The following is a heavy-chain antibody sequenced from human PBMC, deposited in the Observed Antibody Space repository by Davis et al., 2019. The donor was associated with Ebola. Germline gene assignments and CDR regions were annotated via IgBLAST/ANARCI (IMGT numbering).Heavy chain of an antibody. V-gene: IGHV3-23*01. CDR2: ISGSGGST. CDR3: AKDRGSGNYFGVGDY. J-gene: IGHJ4*02. Sequence: GESLKISCAASGFTFSSYAMSWVRQAPGKGLEWVSAISGSGGSTYYADSVKGRFTISRDNSKNTLYLQMNSLRAEDTAVYYCAKDRGSGNYFGVGDYWGQGTLVTVSS. CDR1: GFTFSSYA. D-gene: IGHD1-26*01.